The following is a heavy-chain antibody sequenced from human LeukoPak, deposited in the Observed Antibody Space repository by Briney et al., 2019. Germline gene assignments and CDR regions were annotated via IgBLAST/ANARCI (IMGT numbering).Heavy chain of an antibody. J-gene: IGHJ4*02. CDR3: AKPYSSSWALDY. D-gene: IGHD6-13*01. CDR1: GFTFSSYS. CDR2: ISGSGGST. V-gene: IGHV3-23*01. Sequence: GGSLRLSCAASGFTFSSYSMNWVRQAPGKGLEWVSAISGSGGSTYYADSVKGRFTISRDNSKNTLYLQMNSLRAEDTAVYYCAKPYSSSWALDYWGQGTLVTVSS.